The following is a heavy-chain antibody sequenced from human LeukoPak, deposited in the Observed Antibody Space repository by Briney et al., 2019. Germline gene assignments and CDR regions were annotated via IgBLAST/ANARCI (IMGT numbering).Heavy chain of an antibody. J-gene: IGHJ6*04. Sequence: GGSLRLSCAASGFLFSNFWMGWVRQAPGKGLEWVANIKQDESEKYYVDSVKGRFTISRDNAKNSLYLQMNSLRAEDTAVYYCAREFSGYDMGLLMDVWGKGTTVTVSS. CDR1: GFLFSNFW. V-gene: IGHV3-7*01. CDR2: IKQDESEK. D-gene: IGHD5-12*01. CDR3: AREFSGYDMGLLMDV.